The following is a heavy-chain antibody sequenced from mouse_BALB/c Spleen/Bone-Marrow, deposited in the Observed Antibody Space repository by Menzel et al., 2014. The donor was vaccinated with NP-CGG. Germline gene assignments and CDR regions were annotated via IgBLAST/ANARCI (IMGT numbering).Heavy chain of an antibody. D-gene: IGHD1-1*01. Sequence: EVKLQESGGGLVKPGGSLKLSCAASGFTFSSYAMSWVRQTPEKRLEWVATISSGGSYTYYQDSVKGRFTISRDNAKNTLYLQMSSLRSEDTAMYYCARPPYYGSSEWYFDVWGAGTTVTVSS. CDR3: ARPPYYGSSEWYFDV. J-gene: IGHJ1*01. CDR1: GFTFSSYA. V-gene: IGHV5-9-3*01. CDR2: ISSGGSYT.